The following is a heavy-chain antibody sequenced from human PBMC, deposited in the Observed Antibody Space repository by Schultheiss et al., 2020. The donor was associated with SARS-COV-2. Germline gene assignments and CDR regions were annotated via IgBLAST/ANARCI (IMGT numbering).Heavy chain of an antibody. CDR2: IYYSGNT. J-gene: IGHJ4*02. Sequence: SQTLSLTCTVSGGSISGSSYYWSWIRQPPGKGLEWIGYIYYSGNTYYNPSLKSRVTISVDTSKNQFSLKLSSVTAADTAVYYCARHASVVLVATFDYWGQGTLVTVSS. D-gene: IGHD5-12*01. V-gene: IGHV4-61*01. CDR1: GGSISGSSYY. CDR3: ARHASVVLVATFDY.